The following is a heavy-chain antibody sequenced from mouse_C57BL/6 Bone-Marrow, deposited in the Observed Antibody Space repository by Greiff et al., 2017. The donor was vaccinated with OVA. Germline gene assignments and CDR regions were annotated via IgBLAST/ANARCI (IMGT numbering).Heavy chain of an antibody. CDR2: ISNGGGST. CDR1: GFTFSDYY. J-gene: IGHJ4*01. V-gene: IGHV5-12*01. CDR3: ARRIYYSNYPFYAMDY. Sequence: DVKLVESGGGLVQPGGSLKLSCAASGFTFSDYYMYWVRQTPEKRLEWVAYISNGGGSTYYPDTVKGRFTISRDNDKNTLYLQMSRLKSADTAMYYCARRIYYSNYPFYAMDYWGQGTSVTVSS. D-gene: IGHD2-5*01.